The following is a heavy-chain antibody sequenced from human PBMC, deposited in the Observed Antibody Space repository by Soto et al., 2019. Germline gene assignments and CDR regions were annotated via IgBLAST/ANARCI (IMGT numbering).Heavy chain of an antibody. CDR2: IWYDGSNK. J-gene: IGHJ4*02. D-gene: IGHD6-19*01. CDR3: ARDMGYSSGHGFDY. CDR1: GFTFSSYG. V-gene: IGHV3-33*01. Sequence: QVQLVESGGGVVQPRRSLRLSCAASGFTFSSYGMQWVRQAPGKGLEWVALIWYDGSNKYYSDSVKGRFTISRDNSKNTLDLQMNSLRAEDTAVYYCARDMGYSSGHGFDYWGQGILVTVSS.